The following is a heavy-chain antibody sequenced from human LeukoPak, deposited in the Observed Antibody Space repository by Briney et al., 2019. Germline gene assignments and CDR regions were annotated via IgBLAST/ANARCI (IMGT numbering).Heavy chain of an antibody. Sequence: ASVKVSCKASGYTSTSYYIHWVRQAPGQGLEWMGMINPSAGDTSYAQKFQGRVTMTRDTSISTAYMELSRLRSDDTAVYYCARDLNCSSTSCYTTADYYYYYGMDVWGQGTTVTVSS. CDR2: INPSAGDT. CDR3: ARDLNCSSTSCYTTADYYYYYGMDV. J-gene: IGHJ6*02. CDR1: GYTSTSYY. D-gene: IGHD2-2*02. V-gene: IGHV1-2*02.